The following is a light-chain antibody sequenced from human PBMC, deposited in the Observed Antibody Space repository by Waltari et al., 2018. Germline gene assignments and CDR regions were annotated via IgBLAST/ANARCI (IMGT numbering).Light chain of an antibody. J-gene: IGLJ3*02. Sequence: QTVVTQEPSFSVSPGGTVTLTCGLNSGSVSTNYYPSWYQQTPGQAPRTLIYSTNIRSSGVPDRFSGSILGNKAALTITGAQADDESDYYCVLYMGSGIWVFGGGTKVTVL. CDR2: STN. V-gene: IGLV8-61*01. CDR3: VLYMGSGIWV. CDR1: SGSVSTNYY.